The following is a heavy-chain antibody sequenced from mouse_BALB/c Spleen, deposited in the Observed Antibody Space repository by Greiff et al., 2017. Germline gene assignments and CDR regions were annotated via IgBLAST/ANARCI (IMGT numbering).Heavy chain of an antibody. V-gene: IGHV1-54*01. Sequence: VQLHQSGAELVRPGTSVKVSCKASGFAFTNYLIEWVKQRPGQGLEWIGVINPGSGGTNYNEKFKGKATLTADKSSSTAYMQLSSLTSDDSAVYFGEKIITTGDDYCAMDYWGQGTSVTVSS. CDR3: EKIITTGDDYCAMDY. CDR1: GFAFTNYL. J-gene: IGHJ4*01. D-gene: IGHD1-1*01. CDR2: INPGSGGT.